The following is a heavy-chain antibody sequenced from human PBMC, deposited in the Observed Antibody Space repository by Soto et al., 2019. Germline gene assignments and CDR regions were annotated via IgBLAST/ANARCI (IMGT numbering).Heavy chain of an antibody. V-gene: IGHV4-34*01. D-gene: IGHD6-13*01. Sequence: SDTLSLTCAVYGGSFSGYYWSWLRQPPGRGLVWVGEINHSGSTNYNPSLKSRVTISVDTSKNQFSLKLSSVTAADTAVYYCARGHIRIAAAGTRDWNDVWSDAFDIWGQGTMVT. J-gene: IGHJ3*02. CDR3: ARGHIRIAAAGTRDWNDVWSDAFDI. CDR2: INHSGST. CDR1: GGSFSGYY.